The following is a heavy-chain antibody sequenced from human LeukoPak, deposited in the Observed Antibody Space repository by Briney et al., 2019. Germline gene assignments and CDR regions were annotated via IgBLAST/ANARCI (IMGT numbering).Heavy chain of an antibody. D-gene: IGHD3-10*01. V-gene: IGHV3-21*01. CDR1: GFTFSSYS. CDR2: ISSSSSYI. CDR3: ARGTPITMVRGVVVGYYYYYMDV. Sequence: GGSLRLSCAASGFTFSSYSMNWVRQAPGKGLEWVSSISSSSSYIYYADSVKGRFTISRDNSKNTLYLQMNSLRAEDTAVYYCARGTPITMVRGVVVGYYYYYMDVWGKGTTVTVSS. J-gene: IGHJ6*03.